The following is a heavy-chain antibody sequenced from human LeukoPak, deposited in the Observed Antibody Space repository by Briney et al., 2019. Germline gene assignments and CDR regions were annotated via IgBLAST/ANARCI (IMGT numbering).Heavy chain of an antibody. D-gene: IGHD3-22*01. CDR3: ARDGIDRSSGTSYYYYMAV. V-gene: IGHV3-23*01. J-gene: IGHJ6*03. Sequence: GGSLRLSCAASGFTFSSYAMSWVRQAPGKGLECISGFSGSGGSTYYADSVKGRFTISRDNSKNTLYLQMNSLRAEDTAVYYCARDGIDRSSGTSYYYYMAVWGKGTTVTISS. CDR1: GFTFSSYA. CDR2: FSGSGGST.